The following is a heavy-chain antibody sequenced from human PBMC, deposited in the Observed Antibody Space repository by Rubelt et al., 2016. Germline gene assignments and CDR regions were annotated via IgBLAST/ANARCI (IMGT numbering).Heavy chain of an antibody. D-gene: IGHD3-10*01. CDR2: INPSGGST. V-gene: IGHV1-46*01. CDR1: GYTFTAYY. CDR3: AKDMTVMVRGAKGYGMDV. Sequence: QVQLVQSGAEVKKPGASVKVSCKASGYTFTAYYIHWVRQAPGQGLEWMGIINPSGGSTSYAQKFQGRVTMTRDTSTSTVYMELSSLSAEDTALYYWAKDMTVMVRGAKGYGMDVWGEGTTVIVSS. J-gene: IGHJ6*04.